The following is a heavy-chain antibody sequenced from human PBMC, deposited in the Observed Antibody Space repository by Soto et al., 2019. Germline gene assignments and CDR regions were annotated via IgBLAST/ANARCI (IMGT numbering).Heavy chain of an antibody. Sequence: QVQLVESGGGVVQPGRSLRLSCAASGFTFSTYDMHWVRQAPGKGLDWVAVIWYDGSNQDYADSVKGRFTISRDNSKNRLLLQMNSLRGEDTAVYYCARAYGVKSGTFDFWGQGTMVTVSS. J-gene: IGHJ3*01. CDR3: ARAYGVKSGTFDF. CDR2: IWYDGSNQ. CDR1: GFTFSTYD. V-gene: IGHV3-33*01. D-gene: IGHD4-17*01.